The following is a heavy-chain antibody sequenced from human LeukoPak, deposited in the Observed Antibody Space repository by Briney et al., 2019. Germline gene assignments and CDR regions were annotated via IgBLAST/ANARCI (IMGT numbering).Heavy chain of an antibody. D-gene: IGHD5-18*01. CDR2: INPIFGTA. Sequence: ASVKVSCKASGGTFSSYAISWVRQAPGQGLEWMGGINPIFGTANYAQKFQGRVTITADESTSTAYMELSSLRSEDTAVYYCAREEDTAMDDPFDYWGQGTLVTVSS. CDR3: AREEDTAMDDPFDY. CDR1: GGTFSSYA. V-gene: IGHV1-69*13. J-gene: IGHJ4*02.